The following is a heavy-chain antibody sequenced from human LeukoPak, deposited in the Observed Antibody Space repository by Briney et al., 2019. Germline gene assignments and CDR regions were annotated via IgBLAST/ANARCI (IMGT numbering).Heavy chain of an antibody. CDR1: GGYITSSSYY. V-gene: IGHV4-39*07. Sequence: PSETLSLTCTVSGGYITSSSYYWGWIRQPPGKGLEWIGTIYYSGSTYYNPSLKSRVTISLDTSKNQFSLKLTSVTAADTALYYCARDGGDKRWLQSYYFDYWGQGTLVTVSS. J-gene: IGHJ4*02. CDR3: ARDGGDKRWLQSYYFDY. CDR2: IYYSGST. D-gene: IGHD5-24*01.